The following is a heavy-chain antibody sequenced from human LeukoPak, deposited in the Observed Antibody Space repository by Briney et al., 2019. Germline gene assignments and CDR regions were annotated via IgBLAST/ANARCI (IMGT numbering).Heavy chain of an antibody. CDR2: IYYSGST. J-gene: IGHJ4*02. CDR1: GGSTSSSSYY. Sequence: PSETLSPTCTVSGGSTSSSSYYWGWIRQPPGKGLEWIGSIYYSGSTYYNPSLKSRVTISVDTSKNQFSLKLSSVTAADTAVYYCAREGGTVTNFDYWGQGTLVTVSS. D-gene: IGHD4-17*01. CDR3: AREGGTVTNFDY. V-gene: IGHV4-39*07.